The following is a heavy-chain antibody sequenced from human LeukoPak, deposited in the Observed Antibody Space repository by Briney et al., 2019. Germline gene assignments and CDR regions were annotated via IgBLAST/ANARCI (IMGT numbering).Heavy chain of an antibody. CDR1: GDSISGYY. CDR2: IYYSGRT. J-gene: IGHJ3*02. V-gene: IGHV4-59*01. CDR3: AREVWYCYDSSGNLNAFDI. D-gene: IGHD3-22*01. Sequence: SETLSLTSMVPGDSISGYYWSWIRETLGKRLEWIGHIYYSGRTNYNPSLKSRVTISVDTSKKQFSLKLSSVTAADTAVYYCAREVWYCYDSSGNLNAFDIWGQGTMVTVSS.